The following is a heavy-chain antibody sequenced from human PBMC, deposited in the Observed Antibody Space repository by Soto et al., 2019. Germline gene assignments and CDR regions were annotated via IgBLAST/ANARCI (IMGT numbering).Heavy chain of an antibody. CDR3: ARDLXGRSGYDPGYYYYGMDV. CDR1: GYTFTGYY. CDR2: INPNSGGT. V-gene: IGHV1-2*04. D-gene: IGHD5-12*01. Sequence: AAVKVSCKASGYTFTGYYMHWVRQAPGQGLEWMGWINPNSGGTNYAQKFQGWVTMTRDTSISTAYMELSRLRSDDTAVYYCARDLXGRSGYDPGYYYYGMDVWGQGTTVTVSS. J-gene: IGHJ6*02.